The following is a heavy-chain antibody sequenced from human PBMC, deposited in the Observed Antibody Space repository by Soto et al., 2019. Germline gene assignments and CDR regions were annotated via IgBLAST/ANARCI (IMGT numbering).Heavy chain of an antibody. CDR3: TTLSYLYYDGMDV. V-gene: IGHV3-15*01. J-gene: IGHJ6*02. CDR2: IKSKVDGGTA. CDR1: GFTFSNAW. Sequence: GGSLRLSCEASGFTFSNAWMNWVRQDPGKGLEWLGRIKSKVDGGTADYVAATKGRFSIERDDLKNMLYLQMNSLKPDDTAGYDCTTLSYLYYDGMDVWGQGPTVTVSS. D-gene: IGHD2-2*01.